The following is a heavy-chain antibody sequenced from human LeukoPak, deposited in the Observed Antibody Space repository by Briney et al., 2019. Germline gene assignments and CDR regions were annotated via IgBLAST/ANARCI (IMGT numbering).Heavy chain of an antibody. J-gene: IGHJ4*02. V-gene: IGHV1-18*01. CDR1: GYTFTSYG. Sequence: ASVKVSCKASGYTFTSYGISWVRQAPGQGLEWMRWISAYNGNTNYAQKLQGRVTMTTDTSTSTAYMELRSLRSDDTAVYYCARTEDIVVVPAAPNFDYWGQGTLVTVSS. CDR2: ISAYNGNT. D-gene: IGHD2-2*01. CDR3: ARTEDIVVVPAAPNFDY.